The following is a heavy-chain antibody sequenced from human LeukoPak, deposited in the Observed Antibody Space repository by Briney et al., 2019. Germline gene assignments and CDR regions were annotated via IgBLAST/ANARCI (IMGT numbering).Heavy chain of an antibody. Sequence: TSETLSLTCTVSGGSISSGDYYWSWIRQPPGKGLEWIGYIYYSGSTYYNPSLKSRVTMSVDTSKNQFSLKLSSVTAADTAVYYCAREYGDDNWFDPWGQGTLVTVSS. CDR2: IYYSGST. V-gene: IGHV4-30-4*01. CDR3: AREYGDDNWFDP. J-gene: IGHJ5*02. CDR1: GGSISSGDYY. D-gene: IGHD2-21*02.